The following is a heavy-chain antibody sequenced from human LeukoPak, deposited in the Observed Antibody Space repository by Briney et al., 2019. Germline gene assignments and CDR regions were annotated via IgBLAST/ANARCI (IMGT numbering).Heavy chain of an antibody. V-gene: IGHV3-23*01. CDR3: AQDRGARYPFGMDV. Sequence: GGSLRLSCAASGLTFSTYAMRWIRQAPGKGLEWVSSIGGGGTTSYADSVKGRFTISRDLSKITVYQQMNSLRAEDTAVYYCAQDRGARYPFGMDVWGQGTTVTVSS. CDR1: GLTFSTYA. D-gene: IGHD2-2*01. J-gene: IGHJ6*02. CDR2: IGGGGTT.